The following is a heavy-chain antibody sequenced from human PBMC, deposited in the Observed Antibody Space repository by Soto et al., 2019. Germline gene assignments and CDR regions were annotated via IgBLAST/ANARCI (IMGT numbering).Heavy chain of an antibody. Sequence: TSETLSLTCTVSGGSISSGEYYWSWIRQPPGEGLEWIGNIYYSGTTYNNPSLKSRVTISVDTSNNQFSLKLSSVTAADTAVYYCARDGGFCTNGVCPVYYYYGMDVWGQGTTVT. CDR1: GGSISSGEYY. D-gene: IGHD2-8*01. J-gene: IGHJ6*02. V-gene: IGHV4-30-4*01. CDR2: IYYSGTT. CDR3: ARDGGFCTNGVCPVYYYYGMDV.